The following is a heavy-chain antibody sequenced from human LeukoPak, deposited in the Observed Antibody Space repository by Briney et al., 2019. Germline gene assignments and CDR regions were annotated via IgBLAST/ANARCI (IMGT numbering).Heavy chain of an antibody. CDR2: INTDGSST. CDR3: ARSIAVAGVYFDY. D-gene: IGHD6-19*01. Sequence: GGSLRLSCAASGFTFSSYWMHWVRQAPGKGLVWVSRINTDGSSTSYADSVKGRFTISRDNAKNSLYLQMSSLRAEDTAVYYCARSIAVAGVYFDYWGQGTLVTVSS. CDR1: GFTFSSYW. V-gene: IGHV3-74*01. J-gene: IGHJ4*02.